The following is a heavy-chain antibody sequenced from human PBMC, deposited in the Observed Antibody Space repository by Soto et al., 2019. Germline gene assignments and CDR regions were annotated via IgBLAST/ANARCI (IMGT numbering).Heavy chain of an antibody. CDR1: GGSISSGGYY. J-gene: IGHJ4*02. V-gene: IGHV4-31*03. Sequence: PSETLSLTCTVSGGSISSGGYYWSWIRQHPGKGREWIGYIYYSGSTYYNPSLKSRVTISVDTSKNQFSLKLSSVTAADTAVYYCASRMARAGYFDYWGQGTLVTVSS. CDR2: IYYSGST. D-gene: IGHD2-8*01. CDR3: ASRMARAGYFDY.